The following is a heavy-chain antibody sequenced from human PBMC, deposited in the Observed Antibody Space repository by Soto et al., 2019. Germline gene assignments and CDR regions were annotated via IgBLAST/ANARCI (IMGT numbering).Heavy chain of an antibody. V-gene: IGHV5-51*03. CDR1: GYRLTSFR. D-gene: IGHD4-17*01. CDR3: ARLMTKSYYYYGMDV. J-gene: IGHJ6*02. CDR2: IYPGDSDT. Sequence: GGFLKISPKGFGYRLTSFRVGLVRQIPGKGLEWMGIIYPGDSDTRYSPSFQGQVTISADKSISTAYLQWSSLKASDTAMYYCARLMTKSYYYYGMDVWGQGTTVTVSS.